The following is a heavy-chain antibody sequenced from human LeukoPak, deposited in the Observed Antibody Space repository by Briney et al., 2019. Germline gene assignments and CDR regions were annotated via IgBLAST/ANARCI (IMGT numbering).Heavy chain of an antibody. Sequence: ASVKVSCKASGGTFSSYAISWVRQAPGQGLEWMGRIIPIFGTANYAQKFQGRVTITTDESTSTAYMELSSLRSEDTAVYYCARVVIAYGQIDYWGQGTLVTVSS. CDR3: ARVVIAYGQIDY. CDR2: IIPIFGTA. J-gene: IGHJ4*02. V-gene: IGHV1-69*05. CDR1: GGTFSSYA. D-gene: IGHD3-10*01.